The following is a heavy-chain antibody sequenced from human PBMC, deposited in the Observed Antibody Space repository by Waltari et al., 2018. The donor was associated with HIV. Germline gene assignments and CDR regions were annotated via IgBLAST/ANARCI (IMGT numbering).Heavy chain of an antibody. CDR3: AKKLWNYFDH. V-gene: IGHV4-4*02. J-gene: IGHJ4*02. Sequence: QMHLQESGPGLVKPSGTLSLTCTVSGGSLTSSNWWSWVRQPPGKGLEWIGEIFHSGNTNYNPSLTSRVTMSVDKSKNQFSLNMTSVTAADTAVYYCAKKLWNYFDHWGQGTLVTVSS. CDR2: IFHSGNT. D-gene: IGHD1-1*01. CDR1: GGSLTSSNW.